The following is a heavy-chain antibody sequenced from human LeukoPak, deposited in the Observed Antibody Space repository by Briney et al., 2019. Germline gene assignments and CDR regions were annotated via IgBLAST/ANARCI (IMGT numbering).Heavy chain of an antibody. CDR2: ISGSGGST. V-gene: IGHV3-23*01. CDR1: GFTFSSYG. J-gene: IGHJ4*02. CDR3: AKNSGGTCYSHLDY. Sequence: GGSLRLSCAASGFTFSSYGMTWVRQAPGKGLEWVSGISGSGGSTYYEDSVKGRFTISRDNSKNTLYRQMNSLRAEDTAVYYCAKNSGGTCYSHLDYWGQGTLVTVSS. D-gene: IGHD2-15*01.